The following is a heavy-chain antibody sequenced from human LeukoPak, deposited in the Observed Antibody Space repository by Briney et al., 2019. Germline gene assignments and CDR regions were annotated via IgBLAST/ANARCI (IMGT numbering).Heavy chain of an antibody. CDR2: INTDGRIT. CDR3: TRDGGSFCDFDY. J-gene: IGHJ4*02. V-gene: IGHV3-64*02. D-gene: IGHD1-26*01. Sequence: GGSLRLSCVASGFSFRNYAIHWVRQAPGKGLEYVSVINTDGRITYYADSVRGRFTISRDNSNNTVYLQMGSLGGEDMAVYYCTRDGGSFCDFDYWGQGALVTVSS. CDR1: GFSFRNYA.